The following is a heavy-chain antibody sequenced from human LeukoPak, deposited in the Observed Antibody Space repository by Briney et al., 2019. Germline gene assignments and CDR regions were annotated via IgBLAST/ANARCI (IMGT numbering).Heavy chain of an antibody. Sequence: ASVKVSCKASGYTFTSYDINWVRQATGQGLEWMGWMNPNSGNTGYAQMFQGRVTMTRNTSISTAYMELSSLRSEDTAVYYCARGLMLEWSHDYWGQGTLVTVSS. V-gene: IGHV1-8*01. CDR3: ARGLMLEWSHDY. J-gene: IGHJ4*02. CDR1: GYTFTSYD. CDR2: MNPNSGNT. D-gene: IGHD3-3*01.